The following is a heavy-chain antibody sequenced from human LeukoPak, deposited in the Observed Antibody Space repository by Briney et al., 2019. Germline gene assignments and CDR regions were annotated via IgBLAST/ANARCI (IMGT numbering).Heavy chain of an antibody. CDR3: AREGKYYDSSGKPQYYFDY. CDR2: IYYSGST. V-gene: IGHV4-30-4*01. J-gene: IGHJ4*02. Sequence: SETLSLTCTVSGGPISSGDYYWSWIRQPPGKGLEWIGYIYYSGSTYYNPSLKSRVTISVDTSKDQFSLKLSSVTAADTAVYYCAREGKYYDSSGKPQYYFDYWGQGTLVTVSS. CDR1: GGPISSGDYY. D-gene: IGHD3-22*01.